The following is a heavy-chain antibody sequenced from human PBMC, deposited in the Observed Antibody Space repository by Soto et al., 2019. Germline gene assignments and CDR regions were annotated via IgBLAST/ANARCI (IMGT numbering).Heavy chain of an antibody. Sequence: ASVKVSCKASGYTFTSYGISWVRQAPGQGLEWMGWISAYNGNTNYAQKLQGRVTMTTDTSTSTAYMELRSLRSDDTAVYYCARLLYDFWSGYYSAPFDYWGQGTLVTVSS. CDR3: ARLLYDFWSGYYSAPFDY. J-gene: IGHJ4*02. CDR1: GYTFTSYG. V-gene: IGHV1-18*01. D-gene: IGHD3-3*01. CDR2: ISAYNGNT.